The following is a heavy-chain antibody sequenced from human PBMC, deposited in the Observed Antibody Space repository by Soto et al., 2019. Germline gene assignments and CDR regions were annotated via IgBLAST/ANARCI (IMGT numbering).Heavy chain of an antibody. CDR3: ARDFKY. Sequence: PGGSLRLSCAASGFTLCNYGMSWVRQAPGKGLEWVANIKQDGSEKYYVDSVKGRFTISRDNAKNSLYLQMNSLRAEDTAVYYCARDFKYWGQGTLVTVSS. J-gene: IGHJ4*02. CDR2: IKQDGSEK. V-gene: IGHV3-7*03. CDR1: GFTLCNYG.